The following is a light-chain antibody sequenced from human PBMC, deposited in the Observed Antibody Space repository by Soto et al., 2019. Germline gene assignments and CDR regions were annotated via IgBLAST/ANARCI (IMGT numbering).Light chain of an antibody. Sequence: EIVLTQSPGTLSLSPGERATLSCRASQSVSNNYLAWYQQKPGQAPRLLIYDASSRATGIPDRFSGGGSGTDFTLTISRLQPEDVATYYCQKYNGAPPWTFGQGTKVDIK. J-gene: IGKJ1*01. CDR1: QSVSNNY. CDR2: DAS. V-gene: IGKV3-20*01. CDR3: QKYNGAPPWT.